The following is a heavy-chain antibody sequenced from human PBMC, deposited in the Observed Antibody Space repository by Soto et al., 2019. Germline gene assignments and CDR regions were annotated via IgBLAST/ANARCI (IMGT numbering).Heavy chain of an antibody. CDR3: ARGNMAKTYGSGSYEYYSYYGMDV. CDR2: IIPILGIA. V-gene: IGHV1-69*04. D-gene: IGHD3-10*01. J-gene: IGHJ6*02. CDR1: GGTFSSYA. Sequence: GASLKVSCKASGGTFSSYAISWVRQAPGQGIEWMGRIIPILGIANYAQKFQGRVTITADKSTSTAYMELSSLRSEDTAVYYCARGNMAKTYGSGSYEYYSYYGMDVWGQGTTVTVSS.